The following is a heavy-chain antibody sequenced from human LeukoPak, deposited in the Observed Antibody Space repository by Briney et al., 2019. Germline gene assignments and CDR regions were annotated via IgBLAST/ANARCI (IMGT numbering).Heavy chain of an antibody. J-gene: IGHJ4*02. CDR2: IESSSTYI. Sequence: GGSLRLSCAASGFTFNSYSMNWVRQAPGKELEWVSSIESSSTYIYYADSVKGRFTVSRNNAENSLYLQMNSLRAEDTAVYYCARSLPSSSWYTGFFYWGQGTLVTVSS. V-gene: IGHV3-21*01. CDR1: GFTFNSYS. D-gene: IGHD6-13*01. CDR3: ARSLPSSSWYTGFFY.